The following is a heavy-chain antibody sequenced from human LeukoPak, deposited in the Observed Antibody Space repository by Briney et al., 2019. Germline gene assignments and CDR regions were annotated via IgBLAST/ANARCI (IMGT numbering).Heavy chain of an antibody. CDR3: SGAHYSSGWHYFDY. J-gene: IGHJ4*02. CDR1: GFSFSRLS. CDR2: ISSSGSST. D-gene: IGHD4-11*01. V-gene: IGHV3-21*01. Sequence: GGSLRLSCAASGFSFSRLSMNWVRQAPGKGLEWVSSISSSGSSTYYADSVKGRFTISRDNAKNTLYLRMNSLRAEDTAVYYCSGAHYSSGWHYFDYWGQGTLVTVSS.